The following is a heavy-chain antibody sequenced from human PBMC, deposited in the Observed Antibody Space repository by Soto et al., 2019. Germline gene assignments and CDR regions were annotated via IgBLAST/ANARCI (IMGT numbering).Heavy chain of an antibody. CDR3: ARDQRYYYGSSGHYYYGMDV. Sequence: ASVKVSCKASGYTFTGYYMHWVRQAPGQGLEWMGWINPNSGGTNYAQKFQGWVTMTRDTSISTAYMELSRLRSDDTAVYYCARDQRYYYGSSGHYYYGMDVWGQGTTVTVSS. CDR1: GYTFTGYY. CDR2: INPNSGGT. D-gene: IGHD3-22*01. V-gene: IGHV1-2*04. J-gene: IGHJ6*02.